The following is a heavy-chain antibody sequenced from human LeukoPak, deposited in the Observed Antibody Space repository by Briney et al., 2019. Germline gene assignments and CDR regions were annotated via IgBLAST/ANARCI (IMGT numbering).Heavy chain of an antibody. V-gene: IGHV3-30-3*02. CDR1: GFTFSNYA. Sequence: GGSLRLSCAGSGFTFSNYAMHWVRQAPGKWLEWMSVISYDGRNKYFADSVKGRFTLSRDNSKNTLYLQMNNLRAEDTALYYCAKSYYYYDSSGYPNFDYWGQGTLVTVSS. J-gene: IGHJ4*02. CDR2: ISYDGRNK. CDR3: AKSYYYYDSSGYPNFDY. D-gene: IGHD3-22*01.